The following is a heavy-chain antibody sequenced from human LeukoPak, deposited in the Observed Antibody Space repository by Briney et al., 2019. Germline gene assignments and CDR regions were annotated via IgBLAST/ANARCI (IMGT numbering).Heavy chain of an antibody. Sequence: PSDTLSLTCTVSGGSVSSNIYYWNWIRQPPGKGLEWIVEINHSGSTNYNPSLKSRVTISVDTSKNQFSLKLSSVTAADTAVYYCARNHHDSSGYSDSYYFDYWGQGTLVTVSS. J-gene: IGHJ4*02. D-gene: IGHD3-22*01. CDR2: INHSGST. V-gene: IGHV4-30-4*02. CDR1: GGSVSSNIYY. CDR3: ARNHHDSSGYSDSYYFDY.